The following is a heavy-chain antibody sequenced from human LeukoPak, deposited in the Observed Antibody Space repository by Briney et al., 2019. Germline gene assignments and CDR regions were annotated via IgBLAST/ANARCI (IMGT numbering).Heavy chain of an antibody. CDR3: TRESGAFSPFGF. Sequence: PSGTLSLICAVSGGSITTTNWWSWVRQPPGKGLEWIGEVHLSGATNYNLSLESRVSMSIDKSKNHLSLEVTSVTAADTAIYYCTRESGAFSPFGFWGQGTLVTVSS. CDR2: VHLSGAT. D-gene: IGHD1-26*01. CDR1: GGSITTTNW. J-gene: IGHJ4*02. V-gene: IGHV4-4*02.